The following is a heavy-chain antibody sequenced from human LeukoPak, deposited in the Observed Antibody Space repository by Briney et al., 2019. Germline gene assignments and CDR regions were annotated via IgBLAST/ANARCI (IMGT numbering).Heavy chain of an antibody. D-gene: IGHD3-22*01. J-gene: IGHJ4*02. V-gene: IGHV1-69*13. Sequence: GASVKVSCKASGGTFSSYAIGWVRQAPGQGLEWMGGIIPIFGTANYAQKFQGRVTITADGSTSTAYMELSSLRSENTAVYYCARAYYYDSSGYYPLDYWGQGTLVTVSS. CDR3: ARAYYYDSSGYYPLDY. CDR2: IIPIFGTA. CDR1: GGTFSSYA.